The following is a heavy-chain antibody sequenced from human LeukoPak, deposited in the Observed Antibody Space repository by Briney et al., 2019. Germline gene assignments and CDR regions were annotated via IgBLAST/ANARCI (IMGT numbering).Heavy chain of an antibody. V-gene: IGHV4-38-2*02. J-gene: IGHJ4*02. D-gene: IGHD1-26*01. CDR2: IYHNGIT. Sequence: SETLSLTCAVSGYSVSSGFFWGWIRQPPGKGLEWIATIYHNGITHYNPSLKSRVTISVDTSKNQFSLKMSSVTAADTAVYYCAREVGATVDYWGQGTLVTVSS. CDR3: AREVGATVDY. CDR1: GYSVSSGFF.